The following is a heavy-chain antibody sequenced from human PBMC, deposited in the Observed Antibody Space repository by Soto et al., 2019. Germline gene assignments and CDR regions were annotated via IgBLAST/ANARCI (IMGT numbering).Heavy chain of an antibody. CDR2: INSDGSST. CDR3: VGGTGY. D-gene: IGHD1-1*01. V-gene: IGHV3-74*01. Sequence: EVQVVEFGGGLVQPGGSLRLSCAGSGFTFSSYWMYWARQAPGKGLVWVSRINSDGSSTNYADSVKGRFTISRDNAKNTVHLQMNSLRAEDTAVYYCVGGTGYWGQGTLVTLSS. J-gene: IGHJ4*02. CDR1: GFTFSSYW.